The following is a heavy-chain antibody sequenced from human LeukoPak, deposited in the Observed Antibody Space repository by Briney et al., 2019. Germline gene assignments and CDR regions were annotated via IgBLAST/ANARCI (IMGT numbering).Heavy chain of an antibody. J-gene: IGHJ4*02. CDR1: GYTLTELS. D-gene: IGHD1-26*01. V-gene: IGHV1-24*01. CDR3: ATPPSLWELRQYYFNY. Sequence: ASVKVSCKVSGYTLTELSMHWVRQAPGKGLEWMGGFDPEDGETIYAQKFQGRVTMTEDTSTDTAYMELSSLRSEDTAVYYCATPPSLWELRQYYFNYWCQGTMVTVSS. CDR2: FDPEDGET.